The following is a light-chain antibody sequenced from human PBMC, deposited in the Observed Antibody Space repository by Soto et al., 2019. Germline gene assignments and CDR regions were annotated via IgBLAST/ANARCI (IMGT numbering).Light chain of an antibody. V-gene: IGLV1-40*01. CDR3: QSYDSSLSGWV. Sequence: QSALTQPPSVSGARGQRVTISCTGSSSNIGGGYDVHWYQQLPGTAPKLLIYGNSNRPSGVPDRFSGSKSGTSASLAITGLQAEDEADYFCQSYDSSLSGWVFGGGTKLPVL. J-gene: IGLJ3*02. CDR1: SSNIGGGYD. CDR2: GNS.